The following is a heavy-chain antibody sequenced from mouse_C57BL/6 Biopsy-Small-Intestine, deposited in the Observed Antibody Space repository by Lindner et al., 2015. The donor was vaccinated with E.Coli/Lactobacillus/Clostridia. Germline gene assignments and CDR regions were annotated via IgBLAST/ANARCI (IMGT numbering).Heavy chain of an antibody. D-gene: IGHD1-1*01. Sequence: VQLQESGPGLVKPSQTVFLTCTVTGISITTGNYRWSWIRQFPGNKLEWIGYIYYSGTITYNPSLTSRTTTTRDTPKNQFFLEMNSLTAEDTATYYCARYYYGSYYAMDYWGQGTSVTVSS. CDR1: GISITTGNYR. CDR3: ARYYYGSYYAMDY. J-gene: IGHJ4*01. CDR2: IYYSGTI. V-gene: IGHV3-5*01.